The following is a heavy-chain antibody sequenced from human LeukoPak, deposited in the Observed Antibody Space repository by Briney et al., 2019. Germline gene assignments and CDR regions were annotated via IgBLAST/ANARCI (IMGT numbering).Heavy chain of an antibody. D-gene: IGHD6-19*01. CDR2: IKEDGSEK. J-gene: IGHJ5*02. V-gene: IGHV3-7*01. Sequence: GGSLRLSCVVSGITFSRYWMTWVRQAPGKGLECVANIKEDGSEKKYVESVKGRFTISRDNAKNSLYLQMNSLRADDTAVYYCAKVGWLEGLTNWFDPGGQGPLVTVSS. CDR1: GITFSRYW. CDR3: AKVGWLEGLTNWFDP.